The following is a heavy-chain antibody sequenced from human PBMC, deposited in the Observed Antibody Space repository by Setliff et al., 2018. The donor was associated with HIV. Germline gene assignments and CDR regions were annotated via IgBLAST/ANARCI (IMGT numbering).Heavy chain of an antibody. CDR1: GGTFSSYT. Sequence: SVKVSCKASGGTFSSYTISWVRQAPGQGLEWMGRIIPILGIANYAQKFQGRVTMTEDTSTDTAYMELSSLRSDDTAVYFCARVLSVTMIRGAHGYWGQGTLVTVSS. CDR3: ARVLSVTMIRGAHGY. J-gene: IGHJ4*02. CDR2: IIPILGIA. V-gene: IGHV1-69*02. D-gene: IGHD3-10*01.